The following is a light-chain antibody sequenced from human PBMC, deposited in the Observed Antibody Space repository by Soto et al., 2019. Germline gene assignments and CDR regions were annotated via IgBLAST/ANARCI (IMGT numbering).Light chain of an antibody. V-gene: IGKV1-5*03. CDR1: QSISDW. Sequence: DLQMTQSPSTLSASVGDRVNITCRASQSISDWLAWYQQKPGKAPKVLIYRTSSLESGVPSRFSGSGSGTDFTLTISGLQPDDFATYYCQQYKSLVTFGGGTKVEIK. CDR3: QQYKSLVT. CDR2: RTS. J-gene: IGKJ4*01.